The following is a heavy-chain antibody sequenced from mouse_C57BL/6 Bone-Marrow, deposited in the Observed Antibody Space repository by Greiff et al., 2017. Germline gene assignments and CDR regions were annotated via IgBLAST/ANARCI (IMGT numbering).Heavy chain of an antibody. CDR1: GYSITSGYY. CDR3: ARSPYDYDYFDY. J-gene: IGHJ2*01. V-gene: IGHV3-6*01. D-gene: IGHD2-4*01. Sequence: ESGPGLVKPSQSLSLTCSVTGYSITSGYYWNWIRQFPGNKLEWMGYISYDGSNNYNPSLKNRISITRDTSKNQFFLKLNSVTTEDTATYYCARSPYDYDYFDYWGQGTTLTVSS. CDR2: ISYDGSN.